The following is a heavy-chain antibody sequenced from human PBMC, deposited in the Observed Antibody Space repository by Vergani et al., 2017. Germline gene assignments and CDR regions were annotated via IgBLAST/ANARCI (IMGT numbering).Heavy chain of an antibody. J-gene: IGHJ6*03. CDR1: GYTFTSYG. D-gene: IGHD3-16*01. Sequence: QVQLVQSGAEVKKPGASVKVSCKASGYTFTSYGISWVRQAPGQGLEWMGWISAYNGNTNYAQKLQGRGTMTTDTATSTAYMELRSLRSDDTAVYYCARETESTNYAWVPGDMDVWGKGTTVTVSS. CDR2: ISAYNGNT. V-gene: IGHV1-18*01. CDR3: ARETESTNYAWVPGDMDV.